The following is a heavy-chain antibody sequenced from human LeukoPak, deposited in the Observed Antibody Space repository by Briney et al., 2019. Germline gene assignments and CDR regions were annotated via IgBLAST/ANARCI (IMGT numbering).Heavy chain of an antibody. CDR3: ARAQFDY. V-gene: IGHV3-48*03. CDR2: ISRTGNSI. CDR1: GFTLSSYE. J-gene: IGHJ4*02. Sequence: GGSLRLSCAASGFTLSSYEMNWVRLAPGKGLEWISYISRTGNSIYYADSVKGRFTISRDSAKNSLYLQMNSLRAEDTAVYYCARAQFDYWGQGTLVTVSS.